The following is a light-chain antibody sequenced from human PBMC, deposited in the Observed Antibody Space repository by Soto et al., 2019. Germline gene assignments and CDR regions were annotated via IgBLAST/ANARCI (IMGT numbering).Light chain of an antibody. CDR3: CSYAGSYVV. CDR2: DVS. Sequence: QSVLTQPRSVSGSPGQSVTISCTGTSSDVGGYNYVSWYQQHPGKAPKLMIYDVSKRPSGVPDRFSGSKSGNTASLTISGLQAEDAADYYCCSYAGSYVVFGGGTKLTVL. J-gene: IGLJ2*01. CDR1: SSDVGGYNY. V-gene: IGLV2-11*01.